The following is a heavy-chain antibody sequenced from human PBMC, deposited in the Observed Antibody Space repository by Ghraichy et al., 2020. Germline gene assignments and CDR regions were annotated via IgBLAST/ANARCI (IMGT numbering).Heavy chain of an antibody. D-gene: IGHD2-2*01. V-gene: IGHV4-59*01. Sequence: SETLSLTCTVSGVSISSYSCSWIRLPPGKGLEWIGYVYYSGSTNYSPSLKSRVTISVDTSKNPFSLKLSSVTAADTAVYYCARDLSVVPAAISYYYYGMDVWGQETTVVFSS. J-gene: IGHJ6*02. CDR2: VYYSGST. CDR1: GVSISSYS. CDR3: ARDLSVVPAAISYYYYGMDV.